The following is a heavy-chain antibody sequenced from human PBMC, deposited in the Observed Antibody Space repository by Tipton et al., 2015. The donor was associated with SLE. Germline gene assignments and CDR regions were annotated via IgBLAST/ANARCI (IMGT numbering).Heavy chain of an antibody. CDR1: GFTFGDYW. V-gene: IGHV3-7*01. CDR3: ARETTSGAFDV. D-gene: IGHD4-11*01. CDR2: IKEDGSDR. Sequence: GSLRLSCAASGFTFGDYWMTWVRQAPGKGLEWVANIKEDGSDRNFVDSVRGRCTISRDNAKNSLYLHLDSLRAEDTAVYYCARETTSGAFDVWGQGTMVTLSS. J-gene: IGHJ3*01.